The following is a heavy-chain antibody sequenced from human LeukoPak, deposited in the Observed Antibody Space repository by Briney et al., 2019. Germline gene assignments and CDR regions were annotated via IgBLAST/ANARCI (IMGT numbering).Heavy chain of an antibody. CDR1: GGSIISYY. CDR2: IHYSGST. CDR3: ARVHPNGYSAY. D-gene: IGHD5-24*01. J-gene: IGHJ4*02. Sequence: PSETLSLTCTVSGGSIISYYGSWFRQPQGKELEWIGYIHYSGSTKYNPSLKSRVTISVDTSNNHFSLKLSSVTAADTAVYFCARVHPNGYSAYWGQGILVTVSS. V-gene: IGHV4-59*13.